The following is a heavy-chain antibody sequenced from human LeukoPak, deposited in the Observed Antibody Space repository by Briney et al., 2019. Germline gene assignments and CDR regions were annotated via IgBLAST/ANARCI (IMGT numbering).Heavy chain of an antibody. Sequence: ASVKVSCKASRYTFIGYYMHWVRQAPGQGLEWMGWIHPNSGGTNYAQKFQGRVTMTRDTSISTAYMELSRLRSDDTAVYYCARDRVTLTTFQYDWFDPWGQGTLVTVSS. D-gene: IGHD2-21*02. V-gene: IGHV1-2*02. CDR2: IHPNSGGT. J-gene: IGHJ5*02. CDR3: ARDRVTLTTFQYDWFDP. CDR1: RYTFIGYY.